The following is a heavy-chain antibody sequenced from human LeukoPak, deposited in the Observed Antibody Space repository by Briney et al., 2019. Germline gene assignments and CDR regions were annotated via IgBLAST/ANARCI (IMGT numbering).Heavy chain of an antibody. CDR2: IGTSSTTI. CDR1: GFTFSSYT. D-gene: IGHD6-25*01. J-gene: IGHJ6*03. V-gene: IGHV3-48*01. CDR3: ARFAAGGSYYYYMDV. Sequence: GGSLRLSCAASGFTFSSYTMNWVRQPPGKGLEWVSDIGTSSTTIYYADSVKGRFTISRDNAKNSLYLQMNSLRADDTAVYYCARFAAGGSYYYYMDVWGKGTTVTVSS.